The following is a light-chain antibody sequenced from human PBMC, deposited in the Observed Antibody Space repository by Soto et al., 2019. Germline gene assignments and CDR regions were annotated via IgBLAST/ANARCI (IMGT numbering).Light chain of an antibody. Sequence: DIQMTQSPSSLSASVGDRVTITCRASQNIRSYLNWYQHKPGKAPNLLIHKASSLESGVPSRFSGSGSGTEFTLTISSLQPDDFATYYCQQYNSLWTFGQGTKVDIK. J-gene: IGKJ1*01. CDR3: QQYNSLWT. V-gene: IGKV1-5*03. CDR1: QNIRSY. CDR2: KAS.